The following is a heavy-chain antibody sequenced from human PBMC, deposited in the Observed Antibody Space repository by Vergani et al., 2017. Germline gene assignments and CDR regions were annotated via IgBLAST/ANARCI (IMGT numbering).Heavy chain of an antibody. D-gene: IGHD4-17*01. CDR3: PRDLTVTTYVFDI. CDR1: GGSISSGGYY. J-gene: IGHJ3*02. V-gene: IGHV4-31*03. Sequence: QVQLQESGPGLVKPSQTLSRTCTVSGGSISSGGYYWSWIRQHHGKGLEWIGSIYYSGSTYYHRSLKSRFTISVDTSKNQFSLQLSSVSAAETAVYYCPRDLTVTTYVFDIWGQGTMVTVSS. CDR2: IYYSGST.